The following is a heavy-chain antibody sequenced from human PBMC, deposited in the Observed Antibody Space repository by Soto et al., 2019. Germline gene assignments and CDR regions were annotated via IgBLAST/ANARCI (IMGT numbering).Heavy chain of an antibody. Sequence: QVQLQESGPGLVKPSQTLSLSCTVSGGSISSGGYYWSWIRQHPGKGLEWIGYIYYSGSTYYNPYLKGRGNISVDPAKNQVSLKLSSVTAADTAVFFFANSPPYRDYAFDIWGQGTKVPVSS. J-gene: IGHJ3*02. CDR3: ANSPPYRDYAFDI. D-gene: IGHD4-17*01. CDR2: IYYSGST. CDR1: GGSISSGGYY. V-gene: IGHV4-31*03.